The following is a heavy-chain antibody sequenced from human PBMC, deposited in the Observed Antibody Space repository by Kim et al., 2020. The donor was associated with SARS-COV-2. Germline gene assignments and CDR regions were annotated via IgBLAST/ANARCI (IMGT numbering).Heavy chain of an antibody. V-gene: IGHV3-23*01. J-gene: IGHJ5*02. D-gene: IGHD6-13*01. CDR1: GFTFSSYA. CDR3: AKDWAAAAGPNDYIWFDP. CDR2: ISGSGGST. Sequence: GGSLRLSCAASGFTFSSYAMSWVRQAPGKGLEWVSAISGSGGSTYYADSVKGRFTISRDNSKNTLYLQMNSLRAEDTAVYYCAKDWAAAAGPNDYIWFDPWGQGTLVTVSS.